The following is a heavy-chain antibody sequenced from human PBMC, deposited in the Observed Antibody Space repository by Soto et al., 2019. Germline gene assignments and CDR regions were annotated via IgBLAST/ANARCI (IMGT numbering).Heavy chain of an antibody. V-gene: IGHV1-24*01. CDR1: GYTLTELS. Sequence: ASVKVSCKVSGYTLTELSMHWVRQAPGKGLEWMGGFDPEDGETIYAQKFQGRVTMTEDTSTDTAYMELSSLRSEDTAVYYCATQEQWPHGYYYYMDVWGKGTTVTVSS. D-gene: IGHD6-19*01. CDR2: FDPEDGET. CDR3: ATQEQWPHGYYYYMDV. J-gene: IGHJ6*03.